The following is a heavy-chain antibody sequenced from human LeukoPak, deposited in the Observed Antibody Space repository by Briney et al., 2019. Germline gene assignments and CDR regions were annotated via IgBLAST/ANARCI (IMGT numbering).Heavy chain of an antibody. D-gene: IGHD6-13*01. CDR3: ARSPGEQQLDNDYANYYFDY. CDR1: GGTFSRYA. Sequence: ASVKVSCKASGGTFSRYAISWVRQAPGQGLEWMGGIIPIFGTANYAQKFQGRVTITTDESTSTAYMELSSLRSEDTAVYYCARSPGEQQLDNDYANYYFDYWGQGTLVTVSS. V-gene: IGHV1-69*05. CDR2: IIPIFGTA. J-gene: IGHJ4*02.